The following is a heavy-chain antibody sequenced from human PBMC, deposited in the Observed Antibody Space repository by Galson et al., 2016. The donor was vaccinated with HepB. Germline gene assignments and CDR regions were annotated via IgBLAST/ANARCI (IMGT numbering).Heavy chain of an antibody. Sequence: ETLSLTCAVSGGSTSSDSWWPWVRQPPGKGLEWLGGIYHSGDATYNPSLKSRVTFPLDNAINQFSLNLNSLTAADTAIYYCTRATCSNNHCKDFFDLWGQWTWVIVSS. CDR2: IYHSGDA. V-gene: IGHV4-4*02. CDR3: TRATCSNNHCKDFFDL. J-gene: IGHJ3*01. D-gene: IGHD6-13*01. CDR1: GGSTSSDSW.